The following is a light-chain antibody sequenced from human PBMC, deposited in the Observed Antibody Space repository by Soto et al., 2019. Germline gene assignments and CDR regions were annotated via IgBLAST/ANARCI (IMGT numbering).Light chain of an antibody. CDR2: EGS. CDR3: CSYAGTFYV. CDR1: SSDVGSYNL. Sequence: QSVLTQPASVSGSPGQSITISCTGTSSDVGSYNLVSWYQQHPGKAPKLMIYEGSKRPSGVSNRFSGSKSGNTASLTIFGFKAEKEAYYICCSYAGTFYVFGTGTRFTVL. J-gene: IGLJ1*01. V-gene: IGLV2-23*01.